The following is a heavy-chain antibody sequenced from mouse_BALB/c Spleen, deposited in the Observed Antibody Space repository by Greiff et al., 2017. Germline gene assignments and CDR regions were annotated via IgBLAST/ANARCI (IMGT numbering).Heavy chain of an antibody. CDR2: IDPANGNT. Sequence: VQLQQSGAELVKPGASVKLSCTASGFNIKDTYMHWVKQRPEQGLEWIGRIDPANGNTKYDPKFQGKATITADTSSNTAYLQLSSLTSEDTAVYYCARYDGYSPFDYWGQGTTLTVSS. CDR3: ARYDGYSPFDY. J-gene: IGHJ2*01. V-gene: IGHV14-3*02. CDR1: GFNIKDTY. D-gene: IGHD2-3*01.